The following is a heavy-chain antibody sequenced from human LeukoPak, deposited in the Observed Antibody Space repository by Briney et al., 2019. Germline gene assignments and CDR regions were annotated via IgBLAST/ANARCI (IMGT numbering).Heavy chain of an antibody. D-gene: IGHD5-18*01. J-gene: IGHJ3*02. CDR3: ARRSMVMSAFDI. CDR2: IYSGGST. CDR1: GFTVSSNY. Sequence: GGSLRLSCAASGFTVSSNYMSWVRQAPGKGLEWVSVIYSGGSTYYADSVKGRFTISRDNSKSTLYIQMNSLRAEDTAVYYCARRSMVMSAFDIWGQGTMVTVSS. V-gene: IGHV3-53*01.